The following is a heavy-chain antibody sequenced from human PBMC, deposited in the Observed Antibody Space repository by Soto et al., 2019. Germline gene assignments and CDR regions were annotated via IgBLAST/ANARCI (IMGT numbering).Heavy chain of an antibody. CDR1: GFTFSSYA. CDR2: ISGSGGST. D-gene: IGHD3-3*01. V-gene: IGHV3-23*01. J-gene: IGHJ5*02. Sequence: GGSLRLSCAASGFTFSSYAMSWVRQAPGKGLEWVSAISGSGGSTYYADSVKGRFTISRDNSKNTLYLQMNSLRAEDTAVYYCAKDHDYDFWSGYSSNWFDPWGQGTLVTVSS. CDR3: AKDHDYDFWSGYSSNWFDP.